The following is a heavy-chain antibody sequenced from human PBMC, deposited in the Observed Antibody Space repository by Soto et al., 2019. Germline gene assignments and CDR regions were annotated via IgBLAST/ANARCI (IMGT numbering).Heavy chain of an antibody. CDR2: IIPILGIA. V-gene: IGHV1-69*02. J-gene: IGHJ3*02. D-gene: IGHD2-15*01. Sequence: QVQLVQSGAEVKKPGSSVKVSCKASGGTFSSYTISWVRQAPGQGLEWMGRIIPILGIANYAQKFQGRVTITADKSTSTAYMELSSLRSEDTAVYYCARYGPFHRELLLGYDDFDIWGQGTIVTVSS. CDR3: ARYGPFHRELLLGYDDFDI. CDR1: GGTFSSYT.